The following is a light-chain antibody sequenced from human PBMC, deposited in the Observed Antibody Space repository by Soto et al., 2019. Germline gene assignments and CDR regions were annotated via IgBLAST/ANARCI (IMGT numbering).Light chain of an antibody. CDR3: QQYNTNLGT. CDR2: DAS. V-gene: IGKV1-5*01. Sequence: DIQMTQSPSTLSPSVGDRVTITCRASQSISSWVAWYQQKPGKAPKVLIYDASSVESGVPSRFSGSGSGTEFTLTINSLQPDDFATYYCQQYNTNLGTFGQGTKVEIK. CDR1: QSISSW. J-gene: IGKJ1*01.